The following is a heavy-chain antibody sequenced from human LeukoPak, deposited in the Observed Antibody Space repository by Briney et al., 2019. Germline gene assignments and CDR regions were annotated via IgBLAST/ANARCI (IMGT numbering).Heavy chain of an antibody. CDR3: LRDLNWSLDQ. Sequence: GGSLRLSCAASGFTFSNYMMHWVRQAPGKGLVWVSRVKSDGITITYADSVKGRFTISRDNAKNTLYLQVNSLRAEDTAVYYCLRDLNWSLDQWGQGTLVTVSS. CDR1: GFTFSNYM. V-gene: IGHV3-74*01. J-gene: IGHJ4*02. CDR2: VKSDGITI. D-gene: IGHD1-20*01.